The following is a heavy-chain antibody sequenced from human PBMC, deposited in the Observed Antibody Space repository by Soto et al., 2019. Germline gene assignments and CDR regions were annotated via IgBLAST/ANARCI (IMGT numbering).Heavy chain of an antibody. CDR1: GFTFSAYW. CDR2: INEDGSEY. V-gene: IGHV3-7*01. J-gene: IGHJ4*02. Sequence: VQLVESGGGLVKPGGSLRLSCAASGFTFSAYWMNWVRQAPGKGLEWVANINEDGSEYNDVASVKGRFTISRDNAKNSLFLQMNALRVEDTAVYYCARTGDGHHDFLDYWGQGILVSVSS. CDR3: ARTGDGHHDFLDY. D-gene: IGHD1-1*01.